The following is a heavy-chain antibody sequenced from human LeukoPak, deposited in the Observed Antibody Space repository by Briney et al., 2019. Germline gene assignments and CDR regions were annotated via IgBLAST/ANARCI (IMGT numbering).Heavy chain of an antibody. CDR3: ARPNCGGDCYHDAFDI. CDR2: IYLGDSDT. Sequence: KYGESLKISCKGSGYSFTSYWIGWVRQMPGKGLEWMGIIYLGDSDTRYSPSFQGQVTISADKSISTAYLQWSSLKASDTAMYYCARPNCGGDCYHDAFDIWGQGTMVTVSS. J-gene: IGHJ3*02. V-gene: IGHV5-51*01. CDR1: GYSFTSYW. D-gene: IGHD2-21*02.